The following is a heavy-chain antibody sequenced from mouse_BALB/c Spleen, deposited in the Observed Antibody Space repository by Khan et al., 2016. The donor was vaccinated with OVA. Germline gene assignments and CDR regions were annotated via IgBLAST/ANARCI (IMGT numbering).Heavy chain of an antibody. CDR1: GYTFTDYY. V-gene: IGHV1-77*01. D-gene: IGHD1-2*01. J-gene: IGHJ3*01. Sequence: QVRLQQSGAELARPGASVKLSCKASGYTFTDYYINWVKQRTGQGLEWIGEISTGSGDTYYNEKFKGQATMTADKSYTTAYMQLSTLTSEASAVYFCARRNYFGYTFAYWGQGTLVTVSA. CDR2: ISTGSGDT. CDR3: ARRNYFGYTFAY.